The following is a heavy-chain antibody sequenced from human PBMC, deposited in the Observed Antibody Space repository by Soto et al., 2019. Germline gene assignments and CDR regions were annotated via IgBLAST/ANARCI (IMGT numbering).Heavy chain of an antibody. CDR1: GYIFTSYW. V-gene: IGHV5-10-1*01. CDR3: ARRSAGYSSEIGY. J-gene: IGHJ4*02. Sequence: PGESLKISCNGSGYIFTSYWISWVRQMPGKGLEWMGRIDPSDSYTNYSPSFQGHVTISADKSSSTAYLQWSSLKASDTAMYYCARRSAGYSSEIGYWGQGTLVAVSS. D-gene: IGHD6-19*01. CDR2: IDPSDSYT.